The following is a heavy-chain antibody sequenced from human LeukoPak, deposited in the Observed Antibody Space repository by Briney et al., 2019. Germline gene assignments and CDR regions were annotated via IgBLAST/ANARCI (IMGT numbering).Heavy chain of an antibody. Sequence: GGSLRLSCAASGFTFSTYSMNWVRQAPGKGLEWVSSIDGSSRYINYADSVKGRFTISRDNSKNTLYLQMNSLGAEDTAVYYCARELHLGQGTLVTVSS. CDR3: ARELH. CDR2: IDGSSRYI. CDR1: GFTFSTYS. J-gene: IGHJ4*02. V-gene: IGHV3-21*01.